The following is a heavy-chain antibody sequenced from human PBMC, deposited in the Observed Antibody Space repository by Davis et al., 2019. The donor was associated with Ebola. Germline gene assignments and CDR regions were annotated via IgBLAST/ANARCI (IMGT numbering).Heavy chain of an antibody. CDR2: INPSGGST. Sequence: AASVQVSCKASGYTFTSYYIHWVRQAPGQGLEWMGIINPSGGSTNYAQKFQGRVTMTRDTSTSPVYMELSSLRSEDTAVYYCARRLYCGGGSCYEYYYGMDVWGQGTTVAVSS. D-gene: IGHD2-15*01. J-gene: IGHJ6*02. V-gene: IGHV1-46*01. CDR3: ARRLYCGGGSCYEYYYGMDV. CDR1: GYTFTSYY.